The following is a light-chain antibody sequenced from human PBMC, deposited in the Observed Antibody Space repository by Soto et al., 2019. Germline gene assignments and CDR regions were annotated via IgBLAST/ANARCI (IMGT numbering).Light chain of an antibody. Sequence: NVLTQTPDTLSLSPGERPTLSCRASQSVSNNYLAWYQQKHGQAPRXXIYGASSRATGIPDRFSGSRSGTEVTITISRLQAEDGQVDEGQQYGRSSWTFGQGTNVDI. CDR1: QSVSNNY. J-gene: IGKJ1*01. CDR3: QQYGRSSWT. CDR2: GAS. V-gene: IGKV3-20*01.